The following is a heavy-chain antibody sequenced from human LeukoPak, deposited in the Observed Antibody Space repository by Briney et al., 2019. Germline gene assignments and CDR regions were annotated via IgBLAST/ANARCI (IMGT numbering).Heavy chain of an antibody. CDR1: GYTFTSYD. J-gene: IGHJ5*02. Sequence: ASVKVSCKASGYTFTSYDINWVRQAPGQGLEWMGWMNPNSGNTGYAQKFQGRVTMTRNTSISTAYMELSSLRSEDTAVYYCARGDYYILTGYYSPWGQGTLVTVSS. V-gene: IGHV1-8*01. D-gene: IGHD3-9*01. CDR3: ARGDYYILTGYYSP. CDR2: MNPNSGNT.